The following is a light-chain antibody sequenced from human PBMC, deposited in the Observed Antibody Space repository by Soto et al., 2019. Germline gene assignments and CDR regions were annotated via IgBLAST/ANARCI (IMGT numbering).Light chain of an antibody. V-gene: IGKV3-11*01. CDR1: QSVSSY. CDR2: DAS. CDR3: QQRSNWWT. J-gene: IGKJ1*01. Sequence: EIVLTQSPATPSLSPGERATLSCRASQSVSSYLAWYQQKPGQAPRLLIYDASNRATGIPARFSGSGSGTDFTLTISSLEPEDFAVYYCQQRSNWWTVGQGTKVDIK.